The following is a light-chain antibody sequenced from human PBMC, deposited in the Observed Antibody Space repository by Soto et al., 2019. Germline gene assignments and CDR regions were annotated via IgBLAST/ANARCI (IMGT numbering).Light chain of an antibody. CDR2: HVT. Sequence: QSVLTQPASVSGSPGQSITISCTGTSSDVGGYNYVSWYQQHPGDAPKFMIYHVTNRPSGVSNRFSGSKSGNTASLTISGLQAEDEADYYCSSYTSSTAYIFGTGTKVTVL. V-gene: IGLV2-14*03. J-gene: IGLJ1*01. CDR1: SSDVGGYNY. CDR3: SSYTSSTAYI.